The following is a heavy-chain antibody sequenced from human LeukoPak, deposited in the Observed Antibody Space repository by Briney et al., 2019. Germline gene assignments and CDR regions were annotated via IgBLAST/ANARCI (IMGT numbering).Heavy chain of an antibody. J-gene: IGHJ6*02. CDR2: ISSGSNYI. D-gene: IGHD6-6*01. V-gene: IGHV3-21*06. CDR1: GFTFRDYY. Sequence: GGSLRLSCAASGFTFRDYYMNWIRQAPGKGLEWVSSISSGSNYIYYADSVKGRFTISRDNARTSLYLQMNSLRAEDTAVYYCARDKAQDSVYYGMDVWGQGTTVTVSS. CDR3: ARDKAQDSVYYGMDV.